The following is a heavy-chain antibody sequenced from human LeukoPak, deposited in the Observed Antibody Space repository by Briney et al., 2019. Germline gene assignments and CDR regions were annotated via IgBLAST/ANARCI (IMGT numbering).Heavy chain of an antibody. CDR1: GFTVSSNY. D-gene: IGHD2-15*01. J-gene: IGHJ4*02. CDR3: ARASCSGGSCYSYRDYFDY. V-gene: IGHV3-53*01. CDR2: IYSGGST. Sequence: PGGSLRLSCAASGFTVSSNYMSWVRQAPGKGLEWVSVIYSGGSTYYADSVKGRFTISRDNSKNTLYLQMNSLRAEDTAVYYCARASCSGGSCYSYRDYFDYWGQGTLVTVSS.